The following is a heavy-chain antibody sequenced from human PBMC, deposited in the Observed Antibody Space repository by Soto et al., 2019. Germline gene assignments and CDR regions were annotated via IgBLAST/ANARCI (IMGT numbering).Heavy chain of an antibody. CDR2: ISYDGSNK. CDR1: GFTFSSYA. D-gene: IGHD6-13*01. J-gene: IGHJ4*02. Sequence: GGSLRLSCAASGFTFSSYAMHWVRQAPGKGLEWVAVISYDGSNKYYADSVKGRFTISRDNSKNTLYLQMNSLRAEDTAVYYCARGDHSSSWYIFDYWGQGTLVTVSS. CDR3: ARGDHSSSWYIFDY. V-gene: IGHV3-30-3*01.